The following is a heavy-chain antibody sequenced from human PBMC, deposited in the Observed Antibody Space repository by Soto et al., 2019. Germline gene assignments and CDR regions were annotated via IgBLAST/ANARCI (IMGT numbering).Heavy chain of an antibody. CDR3: ARGGLHLGEFSLGQFDY. V-gene: IGHV4-61*01. Sequence: PSETLSLTCTVSGVSVTGGNFFWCWIRQPPGKTLEWVGCIPNSETTNSNPSLKSRVTLSLDTSRNQFSLKLNSVTAADMAVYFCARGGLHLGEFSLGQFDYWGQGALVTVSS. CDR1: GVSVTGGNFF. J-gene: IGHJ4*02. D-gene: IGHD3-16*02. CDR2: IPNSETT.